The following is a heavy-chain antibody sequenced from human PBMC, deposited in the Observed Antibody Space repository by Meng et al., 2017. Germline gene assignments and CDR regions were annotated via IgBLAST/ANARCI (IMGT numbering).Heavy chain of an antibody. Sequence: GGSLRLSCKGSGYSFTSYWIGWVRQMPGKGLEWMGIIYPGDSDTRYSPSFQGQVTISADKSISTAYLQWSSLKASDTAMYYCARLGGSYSDYYYYGMDVWGQGTMVTVSS. CDR3: ARLGGSYSDYYYYGMDV. CDR2: IYPGDSDT. V-gene: IGHV5-51*01. CDR1: GYSFTSYW. J-gene: IGHJ6*02. D-gene: IGHD1-26*01.